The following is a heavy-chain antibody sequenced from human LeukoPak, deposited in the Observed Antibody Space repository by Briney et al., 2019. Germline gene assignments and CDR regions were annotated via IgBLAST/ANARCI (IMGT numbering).Heavy chain of an antibody. CDR3: ARGKDYYDSSGYYYY. CDR2: INHSGST. Sequence: SETLSLTCAVYGGSFSGYYWSWIRQPPGKGLEWIGEINHSGSTNYNPSLKSRVTISVDTSKNQFSLKLSSMTAADTAVYYCARGKDYYDSSGYYYYWGQGTLVTVSS. D-gene: IGHD3-22*01. J-gene: IGHJ4*02. CDR1: GGSFSGYY. V-gene: IGHV4-34*01.